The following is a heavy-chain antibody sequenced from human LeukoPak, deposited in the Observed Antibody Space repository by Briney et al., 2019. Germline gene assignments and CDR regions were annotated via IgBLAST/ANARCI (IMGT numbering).Heavy chain of an antibody. CDR1: GFTFSNYA. Sequence: GGPLRLSCAASGFTFSNYAMSWVRQAPGKGLEWVAIISSDGKNNDYADSVKGRFTISRDNSKNTLYLQMNSLRAEDTAVYYCARSPVRGGYPWPEYFQHWGQGTLVTVSS. V-gene: IGHV3-30*04. CDR3: ARSPVRGGYPWPEYFQH. CDR2: ISSDGKNN. D-gene: IGHD3-16*02. J-gene: IGHJ1*01.